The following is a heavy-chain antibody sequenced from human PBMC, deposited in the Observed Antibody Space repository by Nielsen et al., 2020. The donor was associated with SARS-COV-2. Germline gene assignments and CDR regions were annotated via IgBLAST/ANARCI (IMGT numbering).Heavy chain of an antibody. D-gene: IGHD4-17*01. J-gene: IGHJ6*02. CDR3: ARGTVTTRYYYYYYGIDV. V-gene: IGHV3-30*03. CDR1: GFTFSSYG. Sequence: GESLKISCATSGFTFSSYGMHWVRQAPGKGLEWVAVISYDGSNKYYADSVKGRFTISRDNSKNTLYLQMNSLRAGDTAVYYCARGTVTTRYYYYYYGIDVWGQGTTVTVSS. CDR2: ISYDGSNK.